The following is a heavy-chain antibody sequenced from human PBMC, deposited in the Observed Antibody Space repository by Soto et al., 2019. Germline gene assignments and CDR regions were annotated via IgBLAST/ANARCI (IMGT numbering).Heavy chain of an antibody. CDR3: ARAGFSGTYYYYYGMDV. J-gene: IGHJ6*02. V-gene: IGHV1-69*01. Sequence: QVQLVQSGAEVKKPGSSVKVSCKASGGTFSSYAISWVRQAPGQGLEWMGGIIPIFGTANYAQEFQGRVTITADESTSTDYMELSSLRSEDTAMYYCARAGFSGTYYYYYGMDVWGQGTTVTVSS. CDR2: IIPIFGTA. CDR1: GGTFSSYA. D-gene: IGHD5-12*01.